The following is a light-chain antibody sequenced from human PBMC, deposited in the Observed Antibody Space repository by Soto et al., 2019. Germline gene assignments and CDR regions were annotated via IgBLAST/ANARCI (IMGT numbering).Light chain of an antibody. V-gene: IGLV1-40*01. CDR2: GNS. Sequence: VLTQPPSVSGAPGQRVTISCTGSRSNIGAGYDVHWYQQLPGTAPKLLIYGNSNRPSGVPDRFSGSKSGTSASLAITGLQAEDEADYYCQSYDSSLSGVVFGGGTKLTVL. CDR3: QSYDSSLSGVV. CDR1: RSNIGAGYD. J-gene: IGLJ2*01.